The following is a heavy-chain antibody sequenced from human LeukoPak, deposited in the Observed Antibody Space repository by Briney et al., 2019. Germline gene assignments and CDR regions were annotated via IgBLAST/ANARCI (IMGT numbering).Heavy chain of an antibody. CDR1: GYTFTSYD. D-gene: IGHD3-22*01. J-gene: IGHJ5*02. CDR3: ARLDYYDSSGFDP. CDR2: MNPNSGNT. V-gene: IGHV1-8*01. Sequence: ASVKLSCKASGYTFTSYDINWVRQATGQGLEWMGWMNPNSGNTGYAQKFQGRVTMTRDTSISTAYMELSSLRSEDTAVYYCARLDYYDSSGFDPWGQGTLVTVSS.